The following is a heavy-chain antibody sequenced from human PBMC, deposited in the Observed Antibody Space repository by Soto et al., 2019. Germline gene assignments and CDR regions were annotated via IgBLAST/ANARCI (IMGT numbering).Heavy chain of an antibody. CDR3: ARETYYYGSGSYGF. J-gene: IGHJ4*01. CDR1: GFTFSSYN. D-gene: IGHD3-10*01. CDR2: ISSSSSTI. V-gene: IGHV3-48*01. Sequence: EVQLVESGGGLVQPGGSLRLSCAASGFTFSSYNMNWVRQAPGKGLEWVSYISSSSSTIYYADSVKGRFTISRDNAKNSLYLQMNSLRAEETAVYYCARETYYYGSGSYGFWGHGTLVTVSS.